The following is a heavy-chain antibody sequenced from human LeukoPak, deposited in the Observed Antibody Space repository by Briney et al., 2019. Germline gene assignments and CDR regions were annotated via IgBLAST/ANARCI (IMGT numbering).Heavy chain of an antibody. CDR1: GFTFSSYN. D-gene: IGHD3-10*01. CDR3: ARDPQFVRGDYYFDY. Sequence: GGSLRLSCAGSGFTFSSYNMNWVRQAPGKGMQWVSSISSSTSYIYYADSVEGRFTISRDNAKNSLYLQMNSLRAEDTAVYYCARDPQFVRGDYYFDYWGQGTLVTVSS. J-gene: IGHJ4*02. CDR2: ISSSTSYI. V-gene: IGHV3-21*01.